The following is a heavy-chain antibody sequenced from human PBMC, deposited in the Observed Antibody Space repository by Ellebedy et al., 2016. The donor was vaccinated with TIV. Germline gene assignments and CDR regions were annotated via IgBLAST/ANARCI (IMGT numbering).Heavy chain of an antibody. J-gene: IGHJ4*02. D-gene: IGHD5-24*01. CDR3: ARGGRDGYNLQF. CDR1: GGTFSSYA. Sequence: ASVKVSCKASGGTFSSYAISWVRQAPGQGLEWMGWINPNSGGTNYAQKFQGRVTMTRDTSISTAYMELSRLRSDDTAVYYCARGGRDGYNLQFWGQGTLVTVSS. CDR2: INPNSGGT. V-gene: IGHV1-2*02.